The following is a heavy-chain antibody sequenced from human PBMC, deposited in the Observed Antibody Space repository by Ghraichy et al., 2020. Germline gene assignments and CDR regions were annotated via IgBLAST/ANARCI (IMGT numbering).Heavy chain of an antibody. V-gene: IGHV4-39*01. CDR1: GGSISSSSYY. D-gene: IGHD2/OR15-2a*01. CDR2: FYYSGST. J-gene: IGHJ4*02. CDR3: ARHRTGILAALTYFDY. Sequence: SETLSLTCTVSGGSISSSSYYWGWIRQPPGKGLEWIESFYYSGSTYYNPSLKSRVTISVDTSKNQFSLKLSSVTAADTAVYYCARHRTGILAALTYFDYWGQGTLVTVSS.